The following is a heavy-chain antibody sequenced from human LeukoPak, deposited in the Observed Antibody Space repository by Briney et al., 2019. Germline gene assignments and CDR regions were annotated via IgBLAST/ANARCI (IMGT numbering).Heavy chain of an antibody. Sequence: ASVKVSCKASGYTFTSYGISRVRQAPGQGLEWMGWISAYNGNTNYAQKLQGRVTMTTDTSTSTAYMELRSLRSDDTAVYYCARGGYQLLFQIYYYYGMDVWGQGTTVTVSS. V-gene: IGHV1-18*01. CDR1: GYTFTSYG. D-gene: IGHD2-2*01. J-gene: IGHJ6*02. CDR2: ISAYNGNT. CDR3: ARGGYQLLFQIYYYYGMDV.